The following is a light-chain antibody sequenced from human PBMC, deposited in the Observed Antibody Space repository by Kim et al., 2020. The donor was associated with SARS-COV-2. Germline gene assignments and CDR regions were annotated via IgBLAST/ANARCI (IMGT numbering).Light chain of an antibody. V-gene: IGKV1-9*01. CDR3: QQLKS. J-gene: IGKJ3*01. Sequence: DIQLTQSPSFLSASVGDRVTITCRASQGISSYLAWYQQKPGKAPKLLIYAASTLQSGVTSRFSGSGSGTEFTLTISSLQREDFATYYCQQLKSFGPGTKVDIK. CDR2: AAS. CDR1: QGISSY.